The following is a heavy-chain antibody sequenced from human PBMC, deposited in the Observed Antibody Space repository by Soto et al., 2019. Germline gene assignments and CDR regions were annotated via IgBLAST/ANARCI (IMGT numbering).Heavy chain of an antibody. CDR3: ARDIVRGDYYYGMDV. CDR1: GGSISSGGYY. D-gene: IGHD3-10*01. CDR2: IYYSGST. J-gene: IGHJ6*02. Sequence: LSLTCTVSGGSISSGGYYWSWIRQHPGKGLEWIGYIYYSGSTYYNPSLKSRVTISVDTSKNQFSLKLSSVTAADTAVYYCARDIVRGDYYYGMDVWGQGTTVTVSS. V-gene: IGHV4-31*02.